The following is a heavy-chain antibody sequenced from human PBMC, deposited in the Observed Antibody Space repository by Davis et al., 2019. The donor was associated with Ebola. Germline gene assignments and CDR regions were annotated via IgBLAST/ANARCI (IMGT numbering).Heavy chain of an antibody. V-gene: IGHV3-23*01. D-gene: IGHD3-10*01. J-gene: IGHJ6*02. CDR1: GFTFSSYG. CDR3: AKGGYYYGSGSYYYYGMDV. CDR2: ISGSGGST. Sequence: GGSLRLSCAASGFTFSSYGMHWVRQAPGKGLEWVSAISGSGGSTYYADSVKGRFTISRDNSKNTLYLQMNSLRAEDTAVYYCAKGGYYYGSGSYYYYGMDVWGQGTTVTVSS.